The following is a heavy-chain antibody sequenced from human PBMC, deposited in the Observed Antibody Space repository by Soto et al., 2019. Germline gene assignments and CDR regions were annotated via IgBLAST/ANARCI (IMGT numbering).Heavy chain of an antibody. D-gene: IGHD2-2*01. CDR2: INSDGSST. CDR3: AGGRSGIVVVPAAT. V-gene: IGHV3-74*01. J-gene: IGHJ4*02. CDR1: GFTFSSYW. Sequence: EVQLVESGGGLVQPGGSLRLSCAASGFTFSSYWMHWVRQAPGKGLVWVSRINSDGSSTSYAGSVKGRFTISRDNAKNTLDLQMNSLRAEDTAVYYCAGGRSGIVVVPAATWGQGTLVTVSS.